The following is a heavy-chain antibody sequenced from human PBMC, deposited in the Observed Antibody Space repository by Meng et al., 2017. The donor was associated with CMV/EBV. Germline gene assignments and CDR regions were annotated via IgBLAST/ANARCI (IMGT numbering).Heavy chain of an antibody. J-gene: IGHJ4*02. CDR3: ASRGETGY. CDR1: GGSFSGYY. V-gene: IGHV4-34*01. D-gene: IGHD3-16*01. Sequence: SETLSLTCAVYGGSFSGYYWSWIRQPPGKGLEWIGEINHSGSTNYNPSLKSRVTISVETSKNQFSLKLSSVTAADTAVYYCASRGETGYWGQGTLVTVSS. CDR2: INHSGST.